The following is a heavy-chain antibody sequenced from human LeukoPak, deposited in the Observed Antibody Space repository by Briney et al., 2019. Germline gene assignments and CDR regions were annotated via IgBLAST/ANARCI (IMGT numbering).Heavy chain of an antibody. J-gene: IGHJ3*02. D-gene: IGHD2-2*01. Sequence: GGSLRLSCAASGFTFDDYAMHWVRQAPGKGLEWVSGISWNSGSIGYADSVKGRFTISRDNSKNTLYLQMNSLRAEDTAVYYCAKDPYCSSTSCHDDAFDIWGQGTMVTVSS. CDR3: AKDPYCSSTSCHDDAFDI. V-gene: IGHV3-9*01. CDR2: ISWNSGSI. CDR1: GFTFDDYA.